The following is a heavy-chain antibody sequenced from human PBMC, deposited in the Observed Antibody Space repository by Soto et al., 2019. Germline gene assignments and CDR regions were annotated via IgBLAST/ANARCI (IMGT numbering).Heavy chain of an antibody. CDR1: GYTLSNNG. J-gene: IGHJ4*02. V-gene: IGHV1-18*01. Sequence: VQSGGEVRKPGASVRVSCRASGYTLSNNGFTWVRQALGQGLEWMGWIGGYNGNKNYEPKFQGRVTMTADTSTSTAHMELRGLRSDDTAVYYCATAIAATGPADYWGQGTLVTVSS. CDR2: IGGYNGNK. CDR3: ATAIAATGPADY. D-gene: IGHD6-13*01.